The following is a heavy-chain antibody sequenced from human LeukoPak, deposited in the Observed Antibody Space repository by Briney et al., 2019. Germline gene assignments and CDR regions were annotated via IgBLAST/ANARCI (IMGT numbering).Heavy chain of an antibody. V-gene: IGHV1-69*04. D-gene: IGHD1-26*01. CDR3: ASSIVGATTCFDY. J-gene: IGHJ4*02. CDR2: VIPILGIA. Sequence: ASVKVSCKASGGTFSSYAISWVRQAPGQGLEWMGRVIPILGIANYAQKFQGRVTITADKSTSTAYMELSSLRSEDTAVYYCASSIVGATTCFDYWGQGTLVTVSS. CDR1: GGTFSSYA.